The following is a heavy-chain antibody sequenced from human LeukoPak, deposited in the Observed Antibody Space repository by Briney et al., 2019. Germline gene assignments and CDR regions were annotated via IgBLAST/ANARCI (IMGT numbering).Heavy chain of an antibody. CDR1: GGSISSSSYY. J-gene: IGHJ5*02. D-gene: IGHD4-11*01. CDR2: IYYSGST. Sequence: SETLSLTCTVSGGSISSSSYYWGWTRQPPGKGLEWIGSIYYSGSTYYNPSLKSRVTISVDTSKNQFSLKLSSVTAADTAVYYCARQKAGYSKDWFDPWGQGTLVTVSS. V-gene: IGHV4-39*01. CDR3: ARQKAGYSKDWFDP.